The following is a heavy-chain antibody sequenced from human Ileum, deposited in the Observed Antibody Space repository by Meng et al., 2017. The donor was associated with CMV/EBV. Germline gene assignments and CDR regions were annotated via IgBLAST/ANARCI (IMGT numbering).Heavy chain of an antibody. Sequence: QVQLQQSGPALEKPSLTLSLTCVISGDSVSSSSAAWNWIRQSPSRGLEWLGRTYYRSKWYNDYAVFLKSRIIINPDTSKNQFSLQLNSVTPEDTAIYYCARGSHYDNCGTYYPFDFWGQGTLVTVSS. CDR1: GDSVSSSSAA. CDR2: TYYRSKWYN. D-gene: IGHD3-22*01. J-gene: IGHJ4*02. V-gene: IGHV6-1*01. CDR3: ARGSHYDNCGTYYPFDF.